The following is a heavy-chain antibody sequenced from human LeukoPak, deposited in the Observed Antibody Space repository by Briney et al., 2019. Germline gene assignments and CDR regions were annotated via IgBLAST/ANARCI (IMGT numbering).Heavy chain of an antibody. CDR3: AKDDEVALGWFDP. CDR1: GFIFSSYA. J-gene: IGHJ5*02. V-gene: IGHV3-23*01. Sequence: PGGSLRLSCAASGFIFSSYAMSWVRQAPGKGREWVSVISGSGGSTNYADSVKGRFTISRDNSKNTLYLQMNSLRAEDTAVYYCAKDDEVALGWFDPWGQGTLVTVSS. D-gene: IGHD5-12*01. CDR2: ISGSGGST.